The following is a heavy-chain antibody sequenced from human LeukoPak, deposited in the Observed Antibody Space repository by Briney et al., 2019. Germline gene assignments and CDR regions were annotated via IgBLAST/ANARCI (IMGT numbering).Heavy chain of an antibody. Sequence: GESLKISCKGSGYSFTSYWIGWVLQMPGKGLEWMGIIYPGDSDTRYSPSFQGQVTISADKSISTDYLQWSSLKASDTAMYYCARVMSGYGDYVFQPDYYYGMDVWGQGTTVTVSS. CDR1: GYSFTSYW. CDR3: ARVMSGYGDYVFQPDYYYGMDV. J-gene: IGHJ6*02. D-gene: IGHD4-17*01. CDR2: IYPGDSDT. V-gene: IGHV5-51*01.